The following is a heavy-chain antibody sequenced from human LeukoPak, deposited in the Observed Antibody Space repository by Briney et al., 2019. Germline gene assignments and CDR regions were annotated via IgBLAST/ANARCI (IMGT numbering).Heavy chain of an antibody. Sequence: GGSLRLSCAASVFTFSSYGMHWVRQAPGKGLEWVAVISYDGSNKYYADSVKGRFTISRDNSKNTLYLQMNSLRAEDTAVYYCAKRARGSSWYPNYYYYYMDVWGKGTTVTVSS. CDR1: VFTFSSYG. D-gene: IGHD6-13*01. CDR2: ISYDGSNK. V-gene: IGHV3-30*18. CDR3: AKRARGSSWYPNYYYYYMDV. J-gene: IGHJ6*03.